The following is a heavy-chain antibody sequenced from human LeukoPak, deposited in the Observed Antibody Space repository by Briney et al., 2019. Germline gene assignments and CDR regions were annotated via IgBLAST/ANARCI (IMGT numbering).Heavy chain of an antibody. J-gene: IGHJ6*03. D-gene: IGHD4-11*01. Sequence: PSETLSLTCAVYGGSFSGYYWSWIRRPPGKGLEWIGEINHSGSTNYNPSLKSRVTISVDTSKNQFSLKLSSVTAADTAVYYCARFPPFYSNYVVGILLDGRGAGDYYMDVWGKGTTVAVSS. V-gene: IGHV4-34*01. CDR2: INHSGST. CDR1: GGSFSGYY. CDR3: ARFPPFYSNYVVGILLDGRGAGDYYMDV.